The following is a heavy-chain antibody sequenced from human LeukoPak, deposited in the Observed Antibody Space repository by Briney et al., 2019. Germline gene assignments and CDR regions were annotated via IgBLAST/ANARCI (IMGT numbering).Heavy chain of an antibody. J-gene: IGHJ4*02. CDR2: IYYSGST. CDR1: GGSISGYY. CDR3: ARDKSSSGWYHY. D-gene: IGHD6-19*01. V-gene: IGHV4-59*01. Sequence: SETLSLTCTVSGGSISGYYWSWIRQPPGKGLEWIGYIYYSGSTNYNPSLKSRVTISVDTSKNQYSLKLRSVTAADTAVYYCARDKSSSGWYHYWGQRTLVTVSS.